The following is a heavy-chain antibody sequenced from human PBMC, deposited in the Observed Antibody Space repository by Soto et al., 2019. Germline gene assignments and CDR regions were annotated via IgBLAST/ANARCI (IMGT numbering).Heavy chain of an antibody. D-gene: IGHD6-19*01. J-gene: IGHJ5*02. Sequence: SQTLSLTCAISGDSVSSNSAAWNWIRQSPSRGLEWLGRTYYRSKWYNDYAVSVKSRITINPDTSKNQFSLQLNSVTPEDTAVYYCARDVSLSGWTRQFNWGVYNWSDPWGQGTLVTVSS. CDR3: ARDVSLSGWTRQFNWGVYNWSDP. CDR1: GDSVSSNSAA. V-gene: IGHV6-1*01. CDR2: TYYRSKWYN.